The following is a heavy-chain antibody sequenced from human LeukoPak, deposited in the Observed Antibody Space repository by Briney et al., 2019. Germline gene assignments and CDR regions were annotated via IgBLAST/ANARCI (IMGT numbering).Heavy chain of an antibody. J-gene: IGHJ4*02. CDR1: GYTFTSYD. Sequence: ASVKVSCKASGYTFTSYDINWVRQATGQGLEWMGWMNPNSGNTGYAQKFQGRVTMTRNTSITTAYMELSSLRSEDTAVHYCARPFQNGARDFDYWGQGTLVTVSS. V-gene: IGHV1-8*01. CDR3: ARPFQNGARDFDY. D-gene: IGHD2-8*01. CDR2: MNPNSGNT.